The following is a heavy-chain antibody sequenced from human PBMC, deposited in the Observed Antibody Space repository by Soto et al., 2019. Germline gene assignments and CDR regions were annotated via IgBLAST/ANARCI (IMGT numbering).Heavy chain of an antibody. Sequence: QVQLVESGGGLVKPGGSLRLSCAASGFTFSDYYMSWIRQAPGKGLEWVSYISSSGSTIYYADSVKGRFTISGDNAKNSRYLQMNRLRAEHTAVYYCARERVTFGRVYYMDVWGKGTTVTVS. D-gene: IGHD3-16*01. CDR1: GFTFSDYY. CDR2: ISSSGSTI. J-gene: IGHJ6*03. CDR3: ARERVTFGRVYYMDV. V-gene: IGHV3-11*01.